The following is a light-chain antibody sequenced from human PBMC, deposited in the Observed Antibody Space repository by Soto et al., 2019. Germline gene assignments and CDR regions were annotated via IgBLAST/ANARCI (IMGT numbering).Light chain of an antibody. Sequence: EIVLTQSPGTLSFSPGERATLSCRASQSVSSDYLAWYQQKPGQAPRLLIYGASSRATGIPDRFSGSGSGTDFALTVSRLEPEDFSVFYCQQYGSSPPTFGHGTKVEIK. V-gene: IGKV3-20*01. CDR3: QQYGSSPPT. CDR2: GAS. J-gene: IGKJ2*01. CDR1: QSVSSDY.